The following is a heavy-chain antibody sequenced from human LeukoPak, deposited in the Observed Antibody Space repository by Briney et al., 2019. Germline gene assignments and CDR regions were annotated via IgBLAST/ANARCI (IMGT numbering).Heavy chain of an antibody. CDR2: MNPNSGIT. V-gene: IGHV1-8*02. D-gene: IGHD5-18*01. CDR1: GYSFTNYD. CDR3: ARIYSYGPTAVDY. Sequence: ASVKVSCKASGYSFTNYDINWVRQATGQGLEWMGWMNPNSGITAYAQKFQGRVTMTRDMSTSTVYMELSSLRSEDTAVYYCARIYSYGPTAVDYWGQGTLVTVSS. J-gene: IGHJ4*02.